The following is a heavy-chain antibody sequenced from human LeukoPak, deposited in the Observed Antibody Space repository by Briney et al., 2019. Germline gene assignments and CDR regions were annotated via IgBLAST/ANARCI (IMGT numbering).Heavy chain of an antibody. CDR3: ARLGLGGSYSPFDY. CDR1: GGSISSYY. CDR2: IYYSGST. J-gene: IGHJ4*02. Sequence: SETLSLTCTVSGGSISSYYWSWIRQPPGKGLEWIGYIYYSGSTNYNPSLKSRVTISVDTSKNQFSLKLSSVTAADTAVYYCARLGLGGSYSPFDYWGQGTLATVSS. D-gene: IGHD1-26*01. V-gene: IGHV4-59*08.